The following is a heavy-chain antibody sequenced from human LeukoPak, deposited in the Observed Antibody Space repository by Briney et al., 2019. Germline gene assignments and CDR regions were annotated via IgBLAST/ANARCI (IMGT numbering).Heavy chain of an antibody. CDR3: ARDRHDSSGYYYFDY. D-gene: IGHD3-22*01. J-gene: IGHJ4*02. CDR1: GGSISSYY. CDR2: IYTSGST. V-gene: IGHV4-4*07. Sequence: SGTLSLTCTVSGGSISSYYWSWIRQPAGKGLEWIGRIYTSGSTNYNPSLKSRVTMSVDTSKNQFSLKLSSVTAADTAVYYCARDRHDSSGYYYFDYWGQGTLVTVSS.